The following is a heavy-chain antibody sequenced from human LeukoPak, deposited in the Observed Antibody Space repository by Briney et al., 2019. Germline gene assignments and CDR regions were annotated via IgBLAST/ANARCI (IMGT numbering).Heavy chain of an antibody. Sequence: SETLSLTCTVSGGSISSYYWSWIRQPAGKGLEWIGRIYTSGSTNYNPSLKSRVTMSVDTSKNQFSLKLSSVPAADTAVYYCARERGGVVVVIGSWFDPWGQGTLVTVSS. CDR2: IYTSGST. V-gene: IGHV4-4*07. J-gene: IGHJ5*02. D-gene: IGHD3-22*01. CDR1: GGSISSYY. CDR3: ARERGGVVVVIGSWFDP.